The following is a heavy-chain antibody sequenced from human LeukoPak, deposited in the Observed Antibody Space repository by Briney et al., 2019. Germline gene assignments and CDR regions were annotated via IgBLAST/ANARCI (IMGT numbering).Heavy chain of an antibody. CDR1: GYTFTSYD. J-gene: IGHJ4*02. CDR2: MNPNSGNT. D-gene: IGHD3-10*01. CDR3: ARGNHYYGSGSHRY. V-gene: IGHV1-8*01. Sequence: ASVKVSCKASGYTFTSYDINWVRQATGQGLEWMGWMNPNSGNTGYAQKFQGRVTMTRNTSTSTAYMELSSLRSEDTAVYYCARGNHYYGSGSHRYWGQGTLVTVSS.